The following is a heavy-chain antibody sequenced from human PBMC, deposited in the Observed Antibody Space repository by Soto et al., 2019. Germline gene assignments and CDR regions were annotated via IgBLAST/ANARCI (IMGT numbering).Heavy chain of an antibody. CDR3: ARHVYSSSSEDIVDYYYYMDV. D-gene: IGHD6-6*01. J-gene: IGHJ6*03. CDR2: IYPGDSDT. Sequence: PGESLKISCKGSGCSFTSYWIGWVRQMPGKGLEWMGIIYPGDSDTRYSPSFQGQVTISADKSISTAYLQWSSLKASDTAMYYCARHVYSSSSEDIVDYYYYMDVWGKGTTVTVSS. CDR1: GCSFTSYW. V-gene: IGHV5-51*01.